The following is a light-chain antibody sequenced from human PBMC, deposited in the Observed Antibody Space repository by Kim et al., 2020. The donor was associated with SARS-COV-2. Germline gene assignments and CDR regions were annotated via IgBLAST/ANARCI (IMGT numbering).Light chain of an antibody. J-gene: IGLJ1*01. V-gene: IGLV2-14*01. CDR2: DVT. Sequence: QSAXXQPASVSGSPGQSITISCTGTSSDVGHYNSVSWYQQHPGKAPKLMIYDVTKRPSGVSIRFSGSKSGNTASLTISGLQAEDEADYYCNSYTSSTSDVFGTGTKVTVL. CDR1: SSDVGHYNS. CDR3: NSYTSSTSDV.